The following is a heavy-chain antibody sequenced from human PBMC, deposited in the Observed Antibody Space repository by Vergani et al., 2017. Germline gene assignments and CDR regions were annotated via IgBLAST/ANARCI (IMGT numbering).Heavy chain of an antibody. D-gene: IGHD6-19*01. Sequence: QVQLVESGGGVVQRGGSLRLSCATSGFTLSNYDMQWIRQGPGKGLEFVAFIQFDGSNQYYADSVKGRFTLSRDFSKNTLYLQMNSLRTDDTATYYCAKHFSGWTIDYWGQGTQVIVSS. J-gene: IGHJ4*02. CDR1: GFTLSNYD. CDR2: IQFDGSNQ. CDR3: AKHFSGWTIDY. V-gene: IGHV3-30*02.